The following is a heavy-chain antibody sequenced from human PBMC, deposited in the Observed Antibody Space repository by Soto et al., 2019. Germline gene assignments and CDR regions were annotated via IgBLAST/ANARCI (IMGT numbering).Heavy chain of an antibody. CDR2: ISVLDGST. CDR1: GFTLSSYT. CDR3: AKGSGLSSGWTFGN. D-gene: IGHD6-19*01. V-gene: IGHV3-23*01. Sequence: XGSLRLSFAASGFTLSSYTMSWVRQAPGKGLEWVSAISVLDGSTYYADAVKGRFTISRDNSKNTLYLQMNSLRAEDTAVYYCAKGSGLSSGWTFGNWGQGTLVTVSS. J-gene: IGHJ4*02.